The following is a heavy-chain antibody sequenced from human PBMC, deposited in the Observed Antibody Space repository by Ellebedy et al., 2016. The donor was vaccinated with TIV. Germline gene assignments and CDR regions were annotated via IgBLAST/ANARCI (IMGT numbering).Heavy chain of an antibody. J-gene: IGHJ4*02. V-gene: IGHV1-18*01. D-gene: IGHD4-11*01. CDR3: ARRSRHDYSIREMYYFDY. CDR1: GYTFTSYT. CDR2: ISAYNGNT. Sequence: AASVKVSCKASGYTFTSYTVHWVRQAPGQGLEWMGWISAYNGNTNYAQKFQGRVTMTTDTSTSTAYMDLRSLRSDDTAVYFCARRSRHDYSIREMYYFDYWGQGTLVTVSS.